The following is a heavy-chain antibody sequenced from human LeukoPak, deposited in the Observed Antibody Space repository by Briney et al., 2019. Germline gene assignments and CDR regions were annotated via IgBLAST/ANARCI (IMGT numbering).Heavy chain of an antibody. J-gene: IGHJ5*02. Sequence: SETLSLTCTVSGGSISSSSYYWGWIRQPPGKGLEWIGSIYYSGSTYYNPSLKSRVTISVDTSKNQFSLKLSSVTAADTAVYYCARASPSRWFDPRGQGTLVTVSS. D-gene: IGHD6-6*01. CDR2: IYYSGST. CDR3: ARASPSRWFDP. V-gene: IGHV4-39*01. CDR1: GGSISSSSYY.